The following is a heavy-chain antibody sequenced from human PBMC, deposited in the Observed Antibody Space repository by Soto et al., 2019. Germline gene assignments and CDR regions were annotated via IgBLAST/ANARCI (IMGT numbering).Heavy chain of an antibody. J-gene: IGHJ4*02. CDR2: IYWDDDD. V-gene: IGHV2-5*02. Sequence: QITLKESGHTLVKPTQTLTLTSNFSGFSLSTSGLGVSWISQPPGKALEWLALIYWDDDDRYSPSLKNSLSLRKETPANHVVLTLAKLRRAVNATYSVARVIRGVTWNWGQGARVTASS. D-gene: IGHD3-10*01. CDR1: GFSLSTSGLG. CDR3: ARVIRGVTWN.